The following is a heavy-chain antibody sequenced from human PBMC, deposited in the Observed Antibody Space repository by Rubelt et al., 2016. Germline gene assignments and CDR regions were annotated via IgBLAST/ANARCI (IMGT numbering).Heavy chain of an antibody. D-gene: IGHD3-3*01. Sequence: QVQLQQWGAGLLKPSETLSLTCAVYGGSFSGYYWSWIRQPPGKGLEWIGEINHSGSTNYNPCLRGGVTNPLDTSKSQFSRKLGSGTAADTAVYYCASGDGYSRFLELLFLDWGQGTLVTVSS. CDR2: INHSGST. CDR3: ASGDGYSRFLELLFLD. CDR1: GGSFSGYY. J-gene: IGHJ4*02. V-gene: IGHV4-34*01.